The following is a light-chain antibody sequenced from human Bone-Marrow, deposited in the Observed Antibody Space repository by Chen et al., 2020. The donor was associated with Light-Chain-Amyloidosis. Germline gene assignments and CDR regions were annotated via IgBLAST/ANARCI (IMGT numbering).Light chain of an antibody. CDR2: DDC. Sequence: SYVLTQPASVSVAQGQTATIACGGNNIGSTSVHWYQQTPGQAALLIVYDDCDRPSVIPERLSRSNSGNTATLTISRVEAGDEADYYCQVSDRSSDRPVFGGGTKLTVL. CDR1: NIGSTS. CDR3: QVSDRSSDRPV. V-gene: IGLV3-21*02. J-gene: IGLJ3*02.